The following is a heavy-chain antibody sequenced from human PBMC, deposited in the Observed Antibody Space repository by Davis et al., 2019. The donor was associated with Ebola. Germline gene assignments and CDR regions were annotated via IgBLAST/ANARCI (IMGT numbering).Heavy chain of an antibody. CDR2: ISGTGYNT. J-gene: IGHJ4*02. V-gene: IGHV3-23*01. D-gene: IGHD6-19*01. Sequence: PGGSLRLSCEASGSTFRNYAMNWVRQGQGQGREWVSGISGTGYNTYHADSVKGRFTISRDNSKNTLYLQMNNLVADDSAVYYCATCGFCVSSSGIDYRGQGTLVTVSS. CDR1: GSTFRNYA. CDR3: ATCGFCVSSSGIDY.